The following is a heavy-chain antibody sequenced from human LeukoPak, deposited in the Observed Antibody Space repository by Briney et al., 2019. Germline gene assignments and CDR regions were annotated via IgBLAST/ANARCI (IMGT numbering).Heavy chain of an antibody. D-gene: IGHD6-19*01. V-gene: IGHV3-30*18. Sequence: GGSLRLSCAASGFTFSNFWMHWVRQAPGKGLVWVAVISYDGSNKYYADSVKGRFTISRDNSKNTLYLQMNSLRAEDTAVYYCAKDRTGYSSGWYALVDYWGQGTLVTVSS. J-gene: IGHJ4*02. CDR2: ISYDGSNK. CDR3: AKDRTGYSSGWYALVDY. CDR1: GFTFSNFW.